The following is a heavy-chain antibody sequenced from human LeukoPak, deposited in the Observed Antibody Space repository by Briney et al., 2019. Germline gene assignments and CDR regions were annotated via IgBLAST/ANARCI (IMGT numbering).Heavy chain of an antibody. CDR1: GFTFSSYG. D-gene: IGHD6-13*01. CDR2: ISYDGSNK. V-gene: IGHV3-30*18. Sequence: PGRSLRLSCAASGFTFSSYGMHWVRQAPGKGLDWFAVISYDGSNKYYADSVKGRLTISRDNSKNTLYLQMNSLRAEDTAVYYCAKDMYSSSWYYFDYWGQGTLVTVSS. CDR3: AKDMYSSSWYYFDY. J-gene: IGHJ4*02.